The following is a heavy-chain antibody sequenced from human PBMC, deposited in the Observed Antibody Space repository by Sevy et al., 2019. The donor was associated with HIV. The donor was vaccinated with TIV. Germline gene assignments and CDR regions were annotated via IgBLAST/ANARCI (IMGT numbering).Heavy chain of an antibody. CDR2: ISGSGGVT. D-gene: IGHD6-6*01. CDR1: GFTFSDYA. CDR3: AKDRSYTSSSSNYFDY. Sequence: GGSLRLSCAVSGFTFSDYAMGWVRQAPGQGLEWVSTISGSGGVTYYADSVKGRFTISRDTSKNTLYLQMNSLRAEDTAVYYCAKDRSYTSSSSNYFDYWGQGTLVTVSS. V-gene: IGHV3-23*01. J-gene: IGHJ4*02.